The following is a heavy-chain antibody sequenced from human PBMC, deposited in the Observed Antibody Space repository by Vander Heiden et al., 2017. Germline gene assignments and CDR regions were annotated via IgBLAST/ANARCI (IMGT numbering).Heavy chain of an antibody. V-gene: IGHV3-64D*06. CDR2: ISFDGGST. D-gene: IGHD5-18*01. CDR1: GITFRSFA. Sequence: EVQLVESGGGLVQPGGSLRLNCSAPGITFRSFAMHWVRQAPGKGLEHVSAISFDGGSTSYPDSVQGRFTISRDDSKNTLYLQMTSLRTEDTAVYYCVKDWYAGGYSSHFDDWGQGTQVTVSS. J-gene: IGHJ4*02. CDR3: VKDWYAGGYSSHFDD.